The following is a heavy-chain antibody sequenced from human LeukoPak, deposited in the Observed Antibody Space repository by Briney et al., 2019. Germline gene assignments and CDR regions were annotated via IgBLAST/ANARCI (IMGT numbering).Heavy chain of an antibody. J-gene: IGHJ4*02. CDR2: ISYDGSNK. V-gene: IGHV3-30*03. CDR3: AILPHDLTYYYDSSGYLFDY. CDR1: GFTFSSYG. D-gene: IGHD3-22*01. Sequence: QPGRSLGLSCAASGFTFSSYGMHWVRQAPGKGLEWVAVISYDGSNKYYADSVKGRFTISRDNSKNTLYLQMNSLRAEDTAVYYCAILPHDLTYYYDSSGYLFDYWGQGTLVTVSS.